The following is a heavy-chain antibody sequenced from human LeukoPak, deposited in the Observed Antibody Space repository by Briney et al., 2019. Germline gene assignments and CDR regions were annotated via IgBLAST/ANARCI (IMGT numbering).Heavy chain of an antibody. CDR1: GFTFSSYS. V-gene: IGHV3-21*03. J-gene: IGHJ4*02. CDR2: ISGNSRYI. D-gene: IGHD6-19*01. Sequence: GGSLRLSCAASGFTFSSYSMTWVRQAPGKGLEWVSSISGNSRYIYYADSVKGRFTISRDNAKNSLYLQMNSLRAEDTALYYCARDYWYSSGWYMGYWGQGILVAVSS. CDR3: ARDYWYSSGWYMGY.